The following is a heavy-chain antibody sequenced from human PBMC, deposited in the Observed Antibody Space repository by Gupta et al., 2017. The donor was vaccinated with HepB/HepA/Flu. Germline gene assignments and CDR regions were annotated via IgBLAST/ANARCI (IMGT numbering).Heavy chain of an antibody. CDR1: EFTFSTYD. CDR2: ISVDGGGT. D-gene: IGHD1-26*01. Sequence: ELQLLESGGGLVQPGGSLRLSCAASEFTFSTYDMTWVRQGPGKGLEWVSAISVDGGGTTDADSVKGRFTIARDKSKNTLDMIMKSLRGEDSALYYGAKARGHWYFDLGGRGTLVTVSS. J-gene: IGHJ2*01. CDR3: AKARGHWYFDL. V-gene: IGHV3-23*01.